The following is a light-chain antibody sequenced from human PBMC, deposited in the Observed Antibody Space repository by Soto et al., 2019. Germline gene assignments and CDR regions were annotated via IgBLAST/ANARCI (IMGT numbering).Light chain of an antibody. CDR2: DVS. Sequence: QSALTQPASVSGSPGQSIAISCTGTSSDVGGYNHVSWYRQHPGKAPKLMVYDVSNRPSGVSNRFSGSKSGNTASLTISGLQAEDEADYYCSSYTSSSTYVFGTGTKVTVL. J-gene: IGLJ1*01. CDR3: SSYTSSSTYV. CDR1: SSDVGGYNH. V-gene: IGLV2-14*01.